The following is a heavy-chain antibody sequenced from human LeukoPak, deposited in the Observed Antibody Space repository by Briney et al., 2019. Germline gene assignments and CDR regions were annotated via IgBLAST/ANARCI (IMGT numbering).Heavy chain of an antibody. D-gene: IGHD5-18*01. Sequence: SDTLSLTCSVWGVSITSNYWRWIRQPPGKGREWIGYTHHRGSTSYNPSLKSRITMSLHTSNNQFSLKLGSVTAADTAVYYCARSSGHSYGDFDYWGQGTLVTVSS. CDR2: THHRGST. CDR3: ARSSGHSYGDFDY. J-gene: IGHJ4*02. V-gene: IGHV4-59*07. CDR1: GVSITSNY.